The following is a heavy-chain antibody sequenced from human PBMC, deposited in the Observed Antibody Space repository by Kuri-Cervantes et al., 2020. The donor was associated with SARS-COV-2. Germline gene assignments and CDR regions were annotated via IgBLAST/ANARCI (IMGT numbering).Heavy chain of an antibody. D-gene: IGHD3-10*01. CDR3: AKSGRQYDV. V-gene: IGHV3-48*03. Sequence: GGSLRLSCAASGFTFSSYEMNWVRQAPGKGLEWVSYISSSGSTIYYADSVKGRFTISGDNAKNSLYLQTNSLRVEDTAVYYCAKSGRQYDVWGQGTMVTVSS. CDR1: GFTFSSYE. CDR2: ISSSGSTI. J-gene: IGHJ3*01.